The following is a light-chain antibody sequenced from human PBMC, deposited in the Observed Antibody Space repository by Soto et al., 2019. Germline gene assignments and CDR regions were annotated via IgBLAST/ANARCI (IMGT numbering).Light chain of an antibody. V-gene: IGKV3-15*01. J-gene: IGKJ4*01. CDR3: QQYNNWPPLT. CDR2: GAS. CDR1: QCVSSN. Sequence: EIVMTQSPATLSVSPGERATLSCRASQCVSSNLAWYQQKPGQAPRLIIYGASTRATGIPARFSGSGSGTEFTLTISSLQSEDFAVYYCQQYNNWPPLTFGGGTKVDIK.